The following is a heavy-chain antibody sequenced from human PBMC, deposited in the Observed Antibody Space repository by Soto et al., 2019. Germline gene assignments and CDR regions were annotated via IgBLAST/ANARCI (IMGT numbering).Heavy chain of an antibody. V-gene: IGHV1-46*01. CDR3: ARGRAPDCSGGSCYSSGVGYYFDY. J-gene: IGHJ4*02. CDR2: INPSGGST. D-gene: IGHD2-15*01. CDR1: GYTFTSYY. Sequence: QVQLVQSGAEVKKPGASVKVSCKASGYTFTSYYMHWVRQAPGQGLEWMGIINPSGGSTSYAQKFGGSGTMTRETSTSTVYMELSSLRSEDTAVYYCARGRAPDCSGGSCYSSGVGYYFDYWGQGTLVTVSS.